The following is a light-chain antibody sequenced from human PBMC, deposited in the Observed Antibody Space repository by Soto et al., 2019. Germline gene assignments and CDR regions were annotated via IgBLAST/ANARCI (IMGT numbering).Light chain of an antibody. V-gene: IGLV2-14*01. CDR2: DVS. Sequence: QSALTQPASVSGSPGQSITISCTGTSSYVGGYKYVSWYQQHPGKAPKLMIYDVSNRPSGVSNRFSASKSGNTASLTISGLQAEDEADYYCTSYSSSRILLFGGGTKVTVL. CDR1: SSYVGGYKY. CDR3: TSYSSSRILL. J-gene: IGLJ2*01.